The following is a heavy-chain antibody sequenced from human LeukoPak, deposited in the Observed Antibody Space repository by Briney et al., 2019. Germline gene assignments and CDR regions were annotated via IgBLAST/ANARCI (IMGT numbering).Heavy chain of an antibody. CDR3: ARGPVPATPNAFNI. D-gene: IGHD2-2*01. J-gene: IGHJ3*02. CDR1: GGSISSYY. V-gene: IGHV4-59*01. Sequence: SETLSLTRSVSGGSISSYYWSWIRQPPGKGLHWIGFLYYSGSTSYNPSLKSRVTISGDTSKNQFSLKLSSVTAADTAVYYCARGPVPATPNAFNIWGQGTMVTVSS. CDR2: LYYSGST.